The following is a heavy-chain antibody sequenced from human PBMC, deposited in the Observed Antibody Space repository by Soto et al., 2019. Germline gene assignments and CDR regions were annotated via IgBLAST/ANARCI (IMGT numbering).Heavy chain of an antibody. Sequence: GGSLRLSCAASGFTFSSYGMHWVRQAPGKGLEWVAVISYDGSNKYYADSVKGRFTISRDNSKNTLYLQMNSLRAEDTAVYYCAKDRADILTGYYNPPPYYFDYWGQGTLVTVSS. J-gene: IGHJ4*02. CDR3: AKDRADILTGYYNPPPYYFDY. D-gene: IGHD3-9*01. CDR2: ISYDGSNK. V-gene: IGHV3-30*18. CDR1: GFTFSSYG.